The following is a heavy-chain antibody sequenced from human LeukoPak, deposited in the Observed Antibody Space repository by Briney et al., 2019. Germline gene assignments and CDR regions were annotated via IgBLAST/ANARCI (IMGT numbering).Heavy chain of an antibody. CDR2: ISYDGSNK. Sequence: SGGSLRLSCAASGFTFSSYGMHWVRQAPGKGLEWVAVISYDGSNKCYADSVKGRFTISRDNSKNALYLQMDSLRAEDTAVYYCAKDKPGAIVVVITTFAFDIWGQGTMVTVSS. D-gene: IGHD3-22*01. CDR1: GFTFSSYG. CDR3: AKDKPGAIVVVITTFAFDI. V-gene: IGHV3-30*18. J-gene: IGHJ3*02.